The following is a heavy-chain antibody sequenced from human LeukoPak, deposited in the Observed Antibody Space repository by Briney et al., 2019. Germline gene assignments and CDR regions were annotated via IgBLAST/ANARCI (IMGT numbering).Heavy chain of an antibody. CDR1: GFTFSTYS. V-gene: IGHV3-21*01. CDR3: ARFLRKPYYYYYMDV. CDR2: ISSSSSYI. J-gene: IGHJ6*03. Sequence: GGSLRLSCAASGFTFSTYSMNWVRQAPGKGLEWVSSISSSSSYIYYADSVKGRFTISRDNAKNSLYLQMNSLRAEDTAVYYCARFLRKPYYYYYMDVWGKGTTVTVSS.